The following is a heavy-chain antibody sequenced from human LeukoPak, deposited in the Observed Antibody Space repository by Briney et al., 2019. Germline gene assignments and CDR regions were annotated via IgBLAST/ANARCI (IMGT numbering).Heavy chain of an antibody. J-gene: IGHJ4*02. CDR2: ISSSSSTI. V-gene: IGHV3-48*01. Sequence: GGSLRLSCAASGFTFSSYSMNWVRQAPGKGLEWVSYISSSSSTIYYADSVKGRFTLSRDNAKNSLYLRMNSLRAEDTAVYYCARDFIAARHDYWGQGTLVTVSS. CDR1: GFTFSSYS. CDR3: ARDFIAARHDY. D-gene: IGHD6-6*01.